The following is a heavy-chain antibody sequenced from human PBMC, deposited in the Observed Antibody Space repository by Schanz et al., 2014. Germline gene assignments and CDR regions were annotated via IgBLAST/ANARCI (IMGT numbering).Heavy chain of an antibody. CDR1: GFTFRGYA. V-gene: IGHV3-33*06. J-gene: IGHJ6*02. Sequence: VQLLESGGDLVQPGGSLRLSCVVSGFTFRGYAMSWVRQVPGKGLEWVAVVCYDGSKKYYADSVKGRFTTSRDNSKNTMYLQMNSLRAEDTAVYYCVKDLQRELLRDDHYYGMDVWGQGTLVTVSS. CDR3: VKDLQRELLRDDHYYGMDV. D-gene: IGHD1-26*01. CDR2: VCYDGSKK.